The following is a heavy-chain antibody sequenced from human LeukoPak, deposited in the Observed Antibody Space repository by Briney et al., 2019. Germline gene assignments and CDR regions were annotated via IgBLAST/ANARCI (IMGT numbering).Heavy chain of an antibody. CDR3: ARDGGYCSSTSCSRDDY. V-gene: IGHV1-69*05. J-gene: IGHJ4*02. D-gene: IGHD2-2*01. CDR1: GYTFTRYY. Sequence: GASVKVSCKASGYTFTRYYMHWVRQAPGQGLEWMGGIIPIFGTANYAQKFQGRVTITTDESTSTAYMELSSLRSEDTAVYYCARDGGYCSSTSCSRDDYWGQGTLVTVSS. CDR2: IIPIFGTA.